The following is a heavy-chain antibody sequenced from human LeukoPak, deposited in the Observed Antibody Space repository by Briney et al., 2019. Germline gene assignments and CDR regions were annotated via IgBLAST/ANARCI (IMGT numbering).Heavy chain of an antibody. J-gene: IGHJ4*02. D-gene: IGHD6-19*01. CDR3: ASCPDIAVAGH. CDR2: ISYDGSNK. Sequence: GGSLRLSCAASGFTFSSYAMHWVRQAPGKGLEWVAVISYDGSNKYYADSVKGRFTISRDNSKNTLYLQMNSLRAEDTAVYYCASCPDIAVAGHWGQGTLVTVSS. CDR1: GFTFSSYA. V-gene: IGHV3-30-3*01.